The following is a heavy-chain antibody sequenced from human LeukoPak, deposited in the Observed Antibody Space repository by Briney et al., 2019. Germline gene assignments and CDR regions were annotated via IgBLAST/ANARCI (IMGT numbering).Heavy chain of an antibody. Sequence: AGGSLRLSCAASGSTFSSCAMSWVRQAPGKGLEWVSTISGSGDNTYYTDSVKGRFTISRDNAKNSLYLEMNSLRAEDTAVYYCASYCSSTSCYTFDYWGQGTLVTVSS. V-gene: IGHV3-23*01. CDR3: ASYCSSTSCYTFDY. J-gene: IGHJ4*02. CDR2: ISGSGDNT. D-gene: IGHD2-2*02. CDR1: GSTFSSCA.